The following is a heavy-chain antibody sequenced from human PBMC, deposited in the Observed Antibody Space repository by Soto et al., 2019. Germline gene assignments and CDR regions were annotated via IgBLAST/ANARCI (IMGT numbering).Heavy chain of an antibody. V-gene: IGHV4-34*01. CDR3: ARDASRAYDFWSGYYHYYYYGMDV. J-gene: IGHJ6*02. D-gene: IGHD3-3*01. CDR2: INHSGST. Sequence: SETLSLTCAFYGGSFSGYYWSWIRQPPGKGLEWIGEINHSGSTNYSPSLKSRVTISVDTSKNQFSLKLSSVTAADTAVYYCARDASRAYDFWSGYYHYYYYGMDVWGQGTTVTVSS. CDR1: GGSFSGYY.